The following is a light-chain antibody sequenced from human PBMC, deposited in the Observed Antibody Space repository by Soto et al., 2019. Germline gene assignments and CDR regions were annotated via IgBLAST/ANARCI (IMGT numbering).Light chain of an antibody. CDR2: AAS. CDR1: QIIGSW. J-gene: IGKJ3*01. V-gene: IGKV1-12*02. CDR3: QQANSFPFT. Sequence: DIPMTQSPSYVSASIGDRVTITCRASQIIGSWLAWYQQKPGRAPTLLIYAASSLRSGVPSRFSGSGSGTDFTLTITSLQAEDSATYYCQQANSFPFTFGPGTKVNIK.